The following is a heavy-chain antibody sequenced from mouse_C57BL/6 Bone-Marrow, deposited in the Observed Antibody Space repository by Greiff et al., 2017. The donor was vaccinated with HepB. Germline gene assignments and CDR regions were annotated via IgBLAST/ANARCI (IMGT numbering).Heavy chain of an antibody. V-gene: IGHV1-20*01. CDR3: ARYDDYGEGRIYYYAMDY. D-gene: IGHD2-4*01. J-gene: IGHJ4*01. CDR2: INPYNGDT. Sequence: VQLQQSGPELVKPGDSVKISCKASGYSFTGYFMNWVMQSHGKSLEWIGRINPYNGDTFYNQKFKGKATLTVDKSSSTAHMELRSLTSEDSAVYDCARYDDYGEGRIYYYAMDYWGQGTSVTVSS. CDR1: GYSFTGYF.